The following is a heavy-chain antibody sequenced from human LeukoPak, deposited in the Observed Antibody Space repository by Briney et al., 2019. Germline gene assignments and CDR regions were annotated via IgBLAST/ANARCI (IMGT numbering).Heavy chain of an antibody. CDR1: GGSISSSSYY. V-gene: IGHV4-39*01. D-gene: IGHD6-19*01. CDR3: ASPIAVAGTGFDY. J-gene: IGHJ4*02. CDR2: IYYSGST. Sequence: PSETLSLTYTVSGGSISSSSYYWGWIRQPPGKGLEWIGSIYYSGSTYYNPSLKSRVTISVDTSKNQFSLKLSSVTAADTAVYYCASPIAVAGTGFDYWGQGTLVTASS.